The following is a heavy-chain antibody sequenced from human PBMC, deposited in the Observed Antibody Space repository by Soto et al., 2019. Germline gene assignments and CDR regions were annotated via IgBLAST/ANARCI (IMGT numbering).Heavy chain of an antibody. CDR3: ASQWVVDANVDY. V-gene: IGHV3-21*01. J-gene: IGHJ4*02. Sequence: GGSLRLSCAASGFTFSSYSMNWVRQAPGKGLEWVSSISSSSSYIYYADSVKGRFTISRDNAKNTLYLEMNSLRAEDTAVYYYASQWVVDANVDYWGQGTLVTVSS. CDR2: ISSSSSYI. CDR1: GFTFSSYS. D-gene: IGHD2-15*01.